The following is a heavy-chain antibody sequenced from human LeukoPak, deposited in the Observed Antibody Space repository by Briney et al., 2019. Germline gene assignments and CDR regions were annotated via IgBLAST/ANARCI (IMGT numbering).Heavy chain of an antibody. Sequence: LRLSCAASGFTFSSYAMSWIRQPPGKGLEWIGYIYHSGSTYYNPSLKSRVTISVDRSKNQFSLKLSSVTAADTAVYYCARSSAAARVFDYWGQGTLVTVSS. V-gene: IGHV4-30-2*01. CDR1: GFTFSSYA. J-gene: IGHJ4*02. D-gene: IGHD2-15*01. CDR3: ARSSAAARVFDY. CDR2: IYHSGST.